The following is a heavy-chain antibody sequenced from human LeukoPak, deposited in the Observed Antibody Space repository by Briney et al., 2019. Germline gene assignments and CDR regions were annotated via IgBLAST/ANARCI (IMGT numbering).Heavy chain of an antibody. V-gene: IGHV1-69*05. CDR3: ARDCSSTSCRPL. CDR2: IIPIFGIA. Sequence: ASVKVSCKASGGTFSSYAISWVRQAPGQGLEWMGGIIPIFGIANYAQKFQGRVTITTDESTSTAYMELSSLRSEDTAVYYCARDCSSTSCRPLWGQGTLVTVSS. CDR1: GGTFSSYA. J-gene: IGHJ4*02. D-gene: IGHD2-2*01.